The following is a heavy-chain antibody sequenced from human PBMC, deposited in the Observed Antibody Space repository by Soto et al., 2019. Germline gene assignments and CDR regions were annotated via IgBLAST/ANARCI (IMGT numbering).Heavy chain of an antibody. V-gene: IGHV4-34*01. Sequence: KPSETLSLTCAVYGGSFSGYYWSWIRQPPGKGLEWIGEINHSGSTNYNPSLKSRVTISVDTSKNQFSLKLSSVAAADTAVYYCAARRITMVRGVIPFDYWGQGTLVTVSS. D-gene: IGHD3-10*01. CDR3: AARRITMVRGVIPFDY. CDR1: GGSFSGYY. J-gene: IGHJ4*02. CDR2: INHSGST.